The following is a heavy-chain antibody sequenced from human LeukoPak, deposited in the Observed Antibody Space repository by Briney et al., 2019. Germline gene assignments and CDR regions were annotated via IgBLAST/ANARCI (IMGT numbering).Heavy chain of an antibody. Sequence: SETLSLTCTVSGGSISSSSYYWSWIRQPPGKGLEWIGYIYYSGSTNYNPSLKSRVAISVDTSKNQFSLKLSSVTAADTAVYYCAGGYSYGSTYYYMDVWGKGTTVTISS. CDR2: IYYSGST. CDR1: GGSISSSSYY. V-gene: IGHV4-61*01. J-gene: IGHJ6*03. CDR3: AGGYSYGSTYYYMDV. D-gene: IGHD5-18*01.